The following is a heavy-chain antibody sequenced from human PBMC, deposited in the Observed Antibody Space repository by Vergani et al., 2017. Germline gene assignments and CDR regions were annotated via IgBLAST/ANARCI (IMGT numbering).Heavy chain of an antibody. Sequence: QVQLVESGGGVVQPGRSLRLSCAASGFTFSSYGMHWVRQAPGKGLEWVAVIWYDGSNKYYADSVKGRFTISRDNSKNTLYLQMNSLRAEDTAVYYCARGNYDFWSGYAEMFHYYYMDVWGKGTTVTVSS. D-gene: IGHD3-3*01. CDR1: GFTFSSYG. CDR3: ARGNYDFWSGYAEMFHYYYMDV. J-gene: IGHJ6*03. CDR2: IWYDGSNK. V-gene: IGHV3-33*01.